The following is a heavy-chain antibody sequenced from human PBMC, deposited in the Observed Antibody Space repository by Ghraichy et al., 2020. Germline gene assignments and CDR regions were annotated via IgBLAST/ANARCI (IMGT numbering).Heavy chain of an antibody. V-gene: IGHV3-13*01. D-gene: IGHD2-15*01. CDR3: ARGVGYCSGGSCYEHFDS. Sequence: GGSLRLSCAASGFTFSSYDMHWVRQVTGKGLEWVSGVGTAGDTYYMASVRGRFTISRENAKNSLYLQMNSPRAGDTAVYYCARGVGYCSGGSCYEHFDSWGQGTLVTVSS. CDR2: VGTAGDT. CDR1: GFTFSSYD. J-gene: IGHJ4*02.